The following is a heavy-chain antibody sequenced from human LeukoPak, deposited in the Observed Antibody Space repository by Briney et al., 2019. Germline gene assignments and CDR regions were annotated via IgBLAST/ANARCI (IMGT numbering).Heavy chain of an antibody. CDR3: ATSRYYYDSSGYPEYFQH. J-gene: IGHJ1*01. V-gene: IGHV3-30*02. D-gene: IGHD3-22*01. CDR2: IRYDGSNK. Sequence: GGFLRLSCTASGFTFSSYGMHWVRQAPGKGLEWVAFIRYDGSNKYYADSVKGRFTISRDNSKNTLYLQMNSLRAEDTAVYYCATSRYYYDSSGYPEYFQHWGQGTLVTVSS. CDR1: GFTFSSYG.